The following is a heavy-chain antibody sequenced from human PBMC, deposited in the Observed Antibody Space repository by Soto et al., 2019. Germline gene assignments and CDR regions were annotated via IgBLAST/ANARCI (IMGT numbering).Heavy chain of an antibody. CDR3: ARDLDWLLYDY. CDR2: VNYDGSDT. CDR1: GFTFSNYV. V-gene: IGHV3-74*01. D-gene: IGHD3-3*01. J-gene: IGHJ4*02. Sequence: GGSLRLSCAASGFTFSNYVMHWVRQAPGKGLVWVSRVNYDGSDTRYADSVKGRFTVSRDNAKNTLYLQMNSLRAEDTAVYYCARDLDWLLYDYWGQGTLVTVSS.